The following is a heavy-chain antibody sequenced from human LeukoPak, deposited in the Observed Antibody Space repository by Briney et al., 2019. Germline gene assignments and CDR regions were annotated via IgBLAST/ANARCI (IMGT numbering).Heavy chain of an antibody. CDR3: ASTTSSAVAGMRGNYYYYYYMDV. CDR2: FDPEDGET. D-gene: IGHD6-19*01. V-gene: IGHV1-24*01. CDR1: GYTLTELS. J-gene: IGHJ6*03. Sequence: ASVKVSCKVSGYTLTELSMHWVRQAPGKGLEWMGGFDPEDGETIYAQKFQGRVTMTEDTSTDTAYMELSSLRSEDTAVYYCASTTSSAVAGMRGNYYYYYYMDVWGKGTTVTVSS.